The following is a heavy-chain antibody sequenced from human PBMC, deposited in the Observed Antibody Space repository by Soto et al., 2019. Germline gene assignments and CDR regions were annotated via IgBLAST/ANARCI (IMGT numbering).Heavy chain of an antibody. CDR3: ARERSAAGTGWFDP. CDR2: MNPNSGNT. Sequence: QVQLVQSGAEVKKPGASVKVSCKASGYTFTSYDINWVRQATGQGLEWMGWMNPNSGNTAYAQKFQGRVSMTRNTSRSTAYMELSSLRSEDTAVYYCARERSAAGTGWFDPWGQRTLVTVSS. J-gene: IGHJ5*02. CDR1: GYTFTSYD. V-gene: IGHV1-8*01. D-gene: IGHD6-13*01.